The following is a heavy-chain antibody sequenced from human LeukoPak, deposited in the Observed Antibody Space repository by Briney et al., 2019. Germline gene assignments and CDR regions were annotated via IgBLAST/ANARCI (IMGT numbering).Heavy chain of an antibody. D-gene: IGHD6-13*01. V-gene: IGHV4-59*01. CDR1: GGSISSYY. Sequence: PSETLSLTCTVSGGSISSYYWSWIRQPPGKGLEWIGYIYYGGSTNYNPSLKSRVTISVDTSKNQFSLKLSSVTAADTAVYYCARGNRAGYSSSWYGYWFDPWGQGTLVTVSS. CDR2: IYYGGST. CDR3: ARGNRAGYSSSWYGYWFDP. J-gene: IGHJ5*02.